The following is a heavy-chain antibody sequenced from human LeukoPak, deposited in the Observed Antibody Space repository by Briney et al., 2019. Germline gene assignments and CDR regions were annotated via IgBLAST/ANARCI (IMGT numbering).Heavy chain of an antibody. CDR2: IKHDGSEK. Sequence: GGSLRLSCAVSGFSFVSYWMSWVRQAPGKGLEWVANIKHDGSEKYYVDSVKGRFTISRDNPMNSLYLQMNSLRAEDTAVYYCARGATYYDFWSGLKVSDDWGQGTLVTVSS. D-gene: IGHD3-3*01. V-gene: IGHV3-7*01. CDR1: GFSFVSYW. CDR3: ARGATYYDFWSGLKVSDD. J-gene: IGHJ4*02.